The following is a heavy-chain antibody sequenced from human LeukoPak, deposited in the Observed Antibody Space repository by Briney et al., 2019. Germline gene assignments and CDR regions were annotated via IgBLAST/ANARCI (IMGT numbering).Heavy chain of an antibody. J-gene: IGHJ4*02. V-gene: IGHV3-23*01. D-gene: IGHD2-8*02. CDR2: IFLSGGEI. Sequence: GGSLRLSCAASGFTFSTFAMIWVRQPPGKGLGWVSSIFLSGGEIHYADSVRGRFTISRDNSKSTLSLQMNSLRAEDTAIYYCATYRQVLLPFESWGQGTLVTVSS. CDR3: ATYRQVLLPFES. CDR1: GFTFSTFA.